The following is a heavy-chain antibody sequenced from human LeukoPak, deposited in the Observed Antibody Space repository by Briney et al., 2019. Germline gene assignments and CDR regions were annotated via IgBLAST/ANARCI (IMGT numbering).Heavy chain of an antibody. CDR3: ARGSSTIAAAGLTYFDY. CDR2: INPNSGGT. J-gene: IGHJ4*02. CDR1: GYTFTSYD. D-gene: IGHD6-13*01. V-gene: IGHV1-2*02. Sequence: GASVKVSCKASGYTFTSYDINWVRQATGQGLEWMGWINPNSGGTNYARKFQGRVTMTRDTSISTAYMELSRLRSDDTAVYYCARGSSTIAAAGLTYFDYWGQGTLVTVSS.